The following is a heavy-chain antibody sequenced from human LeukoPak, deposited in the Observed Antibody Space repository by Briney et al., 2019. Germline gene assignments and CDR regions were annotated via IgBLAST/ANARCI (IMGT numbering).Heavy chain of an antibody. CDR3: ARLGGSGSYYYYYYMDV. J-gene: IGHJ6*03. Sequence: PSETLSLTCTVSGGSISSYYWSWIRQPPGKGLEWIGYIYYSGSTNYNPSPKSRVTISVDTSKNQFSLKLSSVTAADTAVYYCARLGGSGSYYYYYYMDVWGKGTTVTISS. V-gene: IGHV4-59*01. CDR1: GGSISSYY. D-gene: IGHD3-10*01. CDR2: IYYSGST.